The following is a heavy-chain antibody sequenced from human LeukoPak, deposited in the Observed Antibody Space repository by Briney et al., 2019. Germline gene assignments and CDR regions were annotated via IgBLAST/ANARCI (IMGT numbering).Heavy chain of an antibody. CDR3: AKEIFRKHDPIARDY. J-gene: IGHJ4*02. V-gene: IGHV3-23*01. CDR1: GFTFSSYA. Sequence: GGSLRLSCAASGFTFSSYAMSWVRQAPGKGLEWVSAISGSGGSTYYADSVKGWFTISRDNSKNTLYLQMNSLGAEDTAVYYCAKEIFRKHDPIARDYWGQGTLVTVSS. D-gene: IGHD2-15*01. CDR2: ISGSGGST.